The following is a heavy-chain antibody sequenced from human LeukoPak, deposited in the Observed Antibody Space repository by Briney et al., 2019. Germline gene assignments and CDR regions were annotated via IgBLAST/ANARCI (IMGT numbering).Heavy chain of an antibody. CDR2: INPNSGGT. D-gene: IGHD2-15*01. CDR3: ARDTGLFCSDGSCYSMDY. CDR1: GFTFTGYY. Sequence: PGGSLRLSCAASGFTFTGYYMHWVRQAPGQGLEWMGWINPNSGGTNYAQKFQGRVTMTRDTSISTVYMEVSRLRSDDTAVYSCARDTGLFCSDGSCYSMDYWGQGTLVTVSS. V-gene: IGHV1-2*02. J-gene: IGHJ4*02.